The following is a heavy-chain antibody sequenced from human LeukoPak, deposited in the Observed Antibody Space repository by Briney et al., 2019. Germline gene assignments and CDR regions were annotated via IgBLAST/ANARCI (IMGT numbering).Heavy chain of an antibody. V-gene: IGHV3-48*04. CDR1: GFTFSSYS. D-gene: IGHD6-19*01. Sequence: GGSLRLSCAASGFTFSSYSMNWVRQAPGKGLEWVSYISSSSSTIYYADSVKGRFTISRDNAKNSLYLQMNSLRAEDTAVYYCARDTGYSSGWDYYGMDVWGQGTTVTVSS. CDR3: ARDTGYSSGWDYYGMDV. CDR2: ISSSSSTI. J-gene: IGHJ6*02.